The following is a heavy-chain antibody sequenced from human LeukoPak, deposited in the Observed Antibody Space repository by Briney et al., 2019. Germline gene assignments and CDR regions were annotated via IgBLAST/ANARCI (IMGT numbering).Heavy chain of an antibody. V-gene: IGHV4-59*01. CDR2: IYYSGST. CDR1: GFTFSSYA. CDR3: ATLSKGSWSFHFDY. D-gene: IGHD6-13*01. Sequence: GSLRLSCADSGFTFSSYAMSWIRQPPGKGLEWIGYIYYSGSTNYNPSLKSRVTISVDTSKNQFSLKLSSVTAADTAVYYCATLSKGSWSFHFDYWGQGTLVTVPS. J-gene: IGHJ4*02.